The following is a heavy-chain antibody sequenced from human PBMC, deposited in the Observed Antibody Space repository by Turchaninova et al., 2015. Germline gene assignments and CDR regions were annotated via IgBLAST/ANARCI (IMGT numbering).Heavy chain of an antibody. J-gene: IGHJ2*01. Sequence: QLQLQESGPGLVKPSATLYLPCTAAGASITRGDYPWAWIRPPPGKGLEWIGSLYYTVSASYYPSLKSRVTISVDRSKTQLSLLVTSVTAADTAVYYCARHYSAVTTSWYVGVWGRGTLVTVSS. CDR2: LYYTVSA. V-gene: IGHV4-39*01. CDR1: GASITRGDYP. CDR3: ARHYSAVTTSWYVGV. D-gene: IGHD4-17*01.